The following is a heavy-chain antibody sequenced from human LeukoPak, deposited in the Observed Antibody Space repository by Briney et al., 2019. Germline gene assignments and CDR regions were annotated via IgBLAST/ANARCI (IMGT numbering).Heavy chain of an antibody. CDR3: ARDREIWLPHNWFDP. V-gene: IGHV3-7*01. J-gene: IGHJ5*02. D-gene: IGHD5-24*01. CDR1: GSTFSSYW. CDR2: IKQDGSEE. Sequence: GGSLRLSCAASGSTFSSYWMSWVRQAPGKGLEWVANIKQDGSEEYYVDSVKGRFTISRDNAKNSLFLQMNSLRAEDTAVYYCARDREIWLPHNWFDPWGQGTLVTVSS.